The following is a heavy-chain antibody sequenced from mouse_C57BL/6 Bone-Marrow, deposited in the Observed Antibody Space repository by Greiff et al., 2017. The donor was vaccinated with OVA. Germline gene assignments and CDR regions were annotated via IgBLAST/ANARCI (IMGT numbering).Heavy chain of an antibody. CDR1: GFNIKDDY. J-gene: IGHJ3*01. Sequence: EVQLHQSGAELVRPGASVKLSCTASGFNIKDDYMHWVKQRPEQGLEWIGWIDPENGDTEYASKFQGKATITADTSSNTAYLQLSSLTSEDTAVYYCTSDGYYWFAYWGQGTLVTVSA. CDR2: IDPENGDT. V-gene: IGHV14-4*01. D-gene: IGHD2-3*01. CDR3: TSDGYYWFAY.